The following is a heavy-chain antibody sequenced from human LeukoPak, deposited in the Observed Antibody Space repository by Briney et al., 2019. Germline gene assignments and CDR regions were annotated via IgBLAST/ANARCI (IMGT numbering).Heavy chain of an antibody. CDR3: ARVVVPAATRFFDLRWLDP. V-gene: IGHV1-18*01. Sequence: ASVKVSCKASGYTFTSYGISWVRQAPGQGLEWMGWISAYNGNTNYAQKLQGRVTMTTDTSTSTAYMELRSLRSDDTAVYYCARVVVPAATRFFDLRWLDPWGQGTLVTVSS. CDR1: GYTFTSYG. J-gene: IGHJ5*02. CDR2: ISAYNGNT. D-gene: IGHD2-2*01.